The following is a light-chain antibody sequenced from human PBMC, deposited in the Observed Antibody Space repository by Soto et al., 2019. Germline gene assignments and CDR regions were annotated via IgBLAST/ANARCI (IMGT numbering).Light chain of an antibody. Sequence: DIQMTQSPSTRSASVGDRVTITCRASQSISSWLAWYQQKPGKAPKLLIYKASTLKSGVPSRFSGSGSGTEFTLTISSLQPDDFATYYCQHYNSYSEAFAQGTGWIS. CDR2: KAS. CDR1: QSISSW. J-gene: IGKJ1*01. V-gene: IGKV1-5*03. CDR3: QHYNSYSEA.